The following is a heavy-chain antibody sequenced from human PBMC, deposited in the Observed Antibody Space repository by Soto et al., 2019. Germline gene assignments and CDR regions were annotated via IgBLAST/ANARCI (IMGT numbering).Heavy chain of an antibody. J-gene: IGHJ3*01. V-gene: IGHV4-59*03. D-gene: IGHD3-22*01. CDR3: ATDSTSYYSDAFDV. CDR1: GAAMSSYY. CDR2: IYNTGTT. Sequence: QLQESGPGLVKPSETLSLTCTVSGAAMSSYYWSWVRQSPGKGLEWIGYIYNTGTTDYNPSLKSRVTISVERSKFQFSLKLTSVTAADTAVYYCATDSTSYYSDAFDVWGQGARVIVSS.